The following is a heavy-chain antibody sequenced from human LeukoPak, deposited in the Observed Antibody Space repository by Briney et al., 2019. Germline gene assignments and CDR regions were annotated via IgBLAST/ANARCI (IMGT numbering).Heavy chain of an antibody. CDR3: ARDGYNLFDY. J-gene: IGHJ4*02. Sequence: GRSLRLSCAASGFTFSSYAMHWVRQAPGKGLEWVAVISYDGSNKYYADSVKGRFTISRDNSKNTLYLQMNSLRAEDTAVYYCARDGYNLFDYWGQGTLVTVSS. CDR2: ISYDGSNK. D-gene: IGHD5-12*01. V-gene: IGHV3-30-3*01. CDR1: GFTFSSYA.